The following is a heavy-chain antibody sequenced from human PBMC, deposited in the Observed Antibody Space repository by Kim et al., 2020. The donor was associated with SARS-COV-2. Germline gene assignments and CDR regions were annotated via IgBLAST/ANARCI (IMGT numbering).Heavy chain of an antibody. V-gene: IGHV3-23*01. CDR1: GFTFRNSA. CDR3: ARHLRVTTGTFYWYFDL. J-gene: IGHJ2*01. Sequence: GGSLRLSCAASGFTFRNSAMSWVRQAPGKGLQWVAGIFGSGSGTYYADSVKGRFSISSDNSQTPLFLQMDNLRAEDTAFYYCARHLRVTTGTFYWYFDLWGRGPLVPVSS. D-gene: IGHD3-3*02. CDR2: IFGSGSGT.